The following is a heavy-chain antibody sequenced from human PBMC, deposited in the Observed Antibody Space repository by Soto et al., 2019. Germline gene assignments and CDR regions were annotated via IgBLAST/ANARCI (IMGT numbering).Heavy chain of an antibody. J-gene: IGHJ3*02. Sequence: EVQLVESGGGLVQPGRSLRLSCTASGFTFGDYAMSWFRQAPGKGLEWVGFIRSKAYGGTTEYAASVKGRFTISRDDSKSIAYPQMNSLKTEDTAVYYCTREGGSGWYMNAFDIWGQGTMVTVSS. CDR3: TREGGSGWYMNAFDI. CDR2: IRSKAYGGTT. CDR1: GFTFGDYA. D-gene: IGHD6-19*01. V-gene: IGHV3-49*03.